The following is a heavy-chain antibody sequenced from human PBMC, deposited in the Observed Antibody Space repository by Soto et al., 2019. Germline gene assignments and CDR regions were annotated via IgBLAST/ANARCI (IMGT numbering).Heavy chain of an antibody. V-gene: IGHV3-23*01. J-gene: IGHJ4*02. CDR2: ISGSGGST. CDR1: GFTFSSYA. CDR3: AKREAWFGEAYYFDY. Sequence: GGSLRLSCAASGFTFSSYAMSWVRQAPGKGLEWVSAISGSGGSTYYADSVKGRFTISRDNSKNTLYLQMNSLRAEDTAVYYCAKREAWFGEAYYFDYWGQGTLVTVSS. D-gene: IGHD3-10*01.